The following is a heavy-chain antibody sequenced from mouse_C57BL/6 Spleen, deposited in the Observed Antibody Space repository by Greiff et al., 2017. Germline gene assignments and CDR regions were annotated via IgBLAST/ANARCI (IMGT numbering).Heavy chain of an antibody. CDR1: GYTFTSYG. CDR3: ARSAPGGAMDY. Sequence: QVQLQQSGAELARPGASVKLSCKASGYTFTSYGISWVKQRTGQGLEWIGEIYPRSGNTYYNEKLKGKATLTADKTSSTAYMELRSLTSEDSAVYFCARSAPGGAMDYWGQGTSVTVSS. V-gene: IGHV1-81*01. J-gene: IGHJ4*01. CDR2: IYPRSGNT.